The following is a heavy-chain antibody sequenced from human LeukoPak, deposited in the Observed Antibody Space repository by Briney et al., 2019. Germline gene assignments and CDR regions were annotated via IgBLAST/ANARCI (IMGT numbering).Heavy chain of an antibody. CDR1: VGPISGYY. CDR3: ARGVTWFDP. J-gene: IGHJ5*02. CDR2: IYNSGST. V-gene: IGHV4-59*01. Sequence: SETLSLTCTVSVGPISGYYWSWIRQPPGKGLEWIGYIYNSGSTNYNPSLKSRVTISLDTSKTQFSLKLSSVTAADTAVYYCARGVTWFDPWGQGTLVTVSS.